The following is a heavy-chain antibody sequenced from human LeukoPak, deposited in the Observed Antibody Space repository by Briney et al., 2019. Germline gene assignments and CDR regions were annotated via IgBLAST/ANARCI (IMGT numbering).Heavy chain of an antibody. D-gene: IGHD4-17*01. V-gene: IGHV3-30*02. CDR1: GFTFSSYG. CDR2: IRYDGSNT. Sequence: GGSLRLSCAASGFTFSSYGMRWVRQAPSKWLEWVAFIRYDGSNTYYTDSVKGRFTISRDNSKNSLYLQMNSLRAEDTAVYYCANGRHYVFPFDYWGQGTLVTVSS. J-gene: IGHJ4*02. CDR3: ANGRHYVFPFDY.